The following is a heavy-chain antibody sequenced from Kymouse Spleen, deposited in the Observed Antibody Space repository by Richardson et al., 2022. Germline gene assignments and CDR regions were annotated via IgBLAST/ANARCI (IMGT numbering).Heavy chain of an antibody. CDR3: AKERGRGYYYGMDV. Sequence: QVQLVESGGGVVQPGRSLRLSCAASGFTFSSYGMHWVRQAPGKGLEWVAVISYDGSNKYYADSVKGRFTISRDNSKNTLYLQMNSLRAEDTAVYYCAKERGRGYYYGMDVWGQGTTVTVSS. D-gene: IGHD3-10*01. J-gene: IGHJ6*02. V-gene: IGHV3-30*18. CDR1: GFTFSSYG. CDR2: ISYDGSNK.